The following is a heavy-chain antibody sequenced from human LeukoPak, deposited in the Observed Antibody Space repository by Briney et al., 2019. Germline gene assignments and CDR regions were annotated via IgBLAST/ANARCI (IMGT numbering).Heavy chain of an antibody. CDR3: ARDSWYSGYDSPSYFDY. CDR1: GGSISSGGYS. D-gene: IGHD5-12*01. Sequence: PSQTLSLTCAVSGGSISSGGYSWSWIRQPPGKGLEWIGYFYHSGSTYYNPSLKSRVTISVDRSKNQFSLKLSSVTAADTAVYYCARDSWYSGYDSPSYFDYWGQGTLVTVSS. V-gene: IGHV4-30-2*01. CDR2: FYHSGST. J-gene: IGHJ4*02.